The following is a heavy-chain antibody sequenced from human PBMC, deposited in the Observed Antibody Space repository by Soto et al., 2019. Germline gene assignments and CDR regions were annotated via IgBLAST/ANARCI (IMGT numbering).Heavy chain of an antibody. CDR3: ANDRVNRSYWYVFTDY. CDR2: ISGSGGST. CDR1: GFTFSSYA. D-gene: IGHD6-13*01. V-gene: IGHV3-23*01. J-gene: IGHJ4*02. Sequence: GGSLRLSCAASGFTFSSYAMSWVRQAPGKGLEWVSAISGSGGSTYYADSVEGRFTISRDSSKNTLYLQMNSLRAEATALYYCANDRVNRSYWYVFTDYWGQGTLVTVSS.